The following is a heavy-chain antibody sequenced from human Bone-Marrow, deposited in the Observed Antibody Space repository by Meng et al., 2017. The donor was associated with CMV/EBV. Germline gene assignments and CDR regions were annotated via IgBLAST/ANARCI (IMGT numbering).Heavy chain of an antibody. CDR3: AREGYCSSTSSACRFDY. J-gene: IGHJ4*02. D-gene: IGHD2-2*01. CDR1: TFSNYD. V-gene: IGHV1-69*05. Sequence: TFSNYDISWVRQAPGQGLEWMGGIIPIFGTANYAQKFQGRVTITTDESTSTAYMELSSLRSEDTAVYYCAREGYCSSTSSACRFDYWGRGTLVTVSS. CDR2: IIPIFGTA.